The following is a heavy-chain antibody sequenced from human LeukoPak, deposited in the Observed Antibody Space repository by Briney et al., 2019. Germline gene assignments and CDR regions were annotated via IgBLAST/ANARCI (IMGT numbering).Heavy chain of an antibody. V-gene: IGHV1-69*13. CDR3: ARAGYYYDSSGYPNGMDV. CDR1: GGTFSSYA. Sequence: ASVKVSCKASGGTFSSYAISWVRQAPGQGLEWMGGIIPIIGTANYAQKFQGRVTITADESTSTAYMELSSLRSEDTAVYYCARAGYYYDSSGYPNGMDVWGQGTTVTVSS. D-gene: IGHD3-22*01. J-gene: IGHJ6*02. CDR2: IIPIIGTA.